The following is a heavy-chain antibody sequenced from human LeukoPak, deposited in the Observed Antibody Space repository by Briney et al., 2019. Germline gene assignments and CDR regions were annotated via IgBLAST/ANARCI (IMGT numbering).Heavy chain of an antibody. CDR1: GFTFSTYW. V-gene: IGHV3-7*01. CDR2: IKQDGSEE. CDR3: AREYCSGGTCYLPGY. D-gene: IGHD2-15*01. J-gene: IGHJ4*02. Sequence: GGSLRLSCAASGFTFSTYWMSWVRQTPGKGLEWVANIKQDGSEEYYVDSVKGRFTISRDSAKNSLYLQMNSLRAEDTAVYYCAREYCSGGTCYLPGYWGQGTLVTVSS.